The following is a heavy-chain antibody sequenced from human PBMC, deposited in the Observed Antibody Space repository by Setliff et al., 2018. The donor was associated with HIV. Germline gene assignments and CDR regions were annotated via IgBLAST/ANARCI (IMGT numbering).Heavy chain of an antibody. CDR3: TTDLGSGRFSWNNN. CDR1: GFVFTNAW. V-gene: IGHV3-15*01. Sequence: PGGSLRLSCVASGFVFTNAWMTWVRQAPGKGLEWVGRIKSKTDGGTADYAAPVEGRFTISRDDSKNTLSLQMNSLKTEDTAIYYCTTDLGSGRFSWNNNWGQGTLVTVSS. CDR2: IKSKTDGGTA. J-gene: IGHJ1*01. D-gene: IGHD1-26*01.